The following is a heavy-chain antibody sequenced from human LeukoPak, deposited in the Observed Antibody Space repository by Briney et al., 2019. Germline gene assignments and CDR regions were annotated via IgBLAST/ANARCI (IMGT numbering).Heavy chain of an antibody. D-gene: IGHD2-8*02. V-gene: IGHV3-33*01. CDR3: ARDPSWGMAFDY. CDR2: IWYDGSNN. J-gene: IGHJ4*02. CDR1: GFTFSTYG. Sequence: GGSLRLSCAASGFTFSTYGMHWVRQAPGKGLEWVAVIWYDGSNNYYADSVKGRFTISRDNSKNTLYLQMNSLRAEDTAVYYCARDPSWGMAFDYWGQGTLVTVSS.